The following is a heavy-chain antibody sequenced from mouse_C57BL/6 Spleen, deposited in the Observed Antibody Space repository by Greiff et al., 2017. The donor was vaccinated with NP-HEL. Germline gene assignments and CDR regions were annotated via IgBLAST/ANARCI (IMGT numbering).Heavy chain of an antibody. CDR3: ARKRGSSYLYAMDY. CDR2: INPNNGGT. V-gene: IGHV1-18*01. CDR1: GYTFTDYN. Sequence: EVQLQQSGPELVKPGASVKIPCKASGYTFTDYNMDWVKQSHGKSLEWIGDINPNNGGTIYNQKFKGKATLTVDKSSSTAYMELRSLTSEDTAVYYCARKRGSSYLYAMDYWGQGTSVTVSS. J-gene: IGHJ4*01. D-gene: IGHD1-1*01.